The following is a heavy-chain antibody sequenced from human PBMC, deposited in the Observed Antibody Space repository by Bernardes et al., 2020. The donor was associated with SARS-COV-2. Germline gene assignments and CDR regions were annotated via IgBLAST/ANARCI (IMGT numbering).Heavy chain of an antibody. V-gene: IGHV3-48*02. CDR3: ARSSLYFYDSSDYYYPFDS. J-gene: IGHJ4*02. CDR1: GFTLSTYA. D-gene: IGHD3-22*01. CDR2: IGRSLSTR. Sequence: GGSLRLSCAASGFTLSTYAMNWVRQAPGKGLEWVSYIGRSLSTRYYAASVKGRFTISRDDAKNSLYLQMNSLRDEDTAVYYCARSSLYFYDSSDYYYPFDSWGQGTLVTVSS.